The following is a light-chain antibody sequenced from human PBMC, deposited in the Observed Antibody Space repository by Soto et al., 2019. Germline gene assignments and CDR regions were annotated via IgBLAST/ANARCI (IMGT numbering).Light chain of an antibody. CDR2: GAS. CDR3: QQYDSSPRT. CDR1: QSLRSY. V-gene: IGKV3-20*01. Sequence: EVVLTQSPGTLSLSPGDRAALSCRASQSLRSYLAWYQQKPGQAPRLLIYGASTRLTGIPDRFIGSGSGTDFTLTISRLEPEYFAVYYCQQYDSSPRTFGQGPKVEIK. J-gene: IGKJ1*01.